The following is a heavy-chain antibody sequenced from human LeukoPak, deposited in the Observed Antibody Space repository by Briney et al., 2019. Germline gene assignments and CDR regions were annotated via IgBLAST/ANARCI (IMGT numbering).Heavy chain of an antibody. CDR3: ASSESGYYSNWFDP. J-gene: IGHJ5*02. D-gene: IGHD3-22*01. CDR1: GGSISSGSYY. CDR2: IYTSGST. V-gene: IGHV4-61*02. Sequence: SETLSVTCTVSGGSISSGSYYWSWIRQPAGKGLEWIGRIYTSGSTNYNPSLKSRVTISVDTSKNQFSLKLSSVTAADTAVYYCASSESGYYSNWFDPWGQGTLVTVSS.